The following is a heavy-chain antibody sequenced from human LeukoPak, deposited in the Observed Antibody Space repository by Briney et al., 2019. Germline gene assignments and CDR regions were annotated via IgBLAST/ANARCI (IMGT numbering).Heavy chain of an antibody. V-gene: IGHV1-2*02. D-gene: IGHD1-1*01. CDR1: GYTFTGYY. CDR3: AAATTGTTFFDY. CDR2: INPNSGGT. Sequence: ASVKVSCKASGYTFTGYYMHWVRQAPGQGLEWMGWINPNSGGTNYAQKFQGRVTMTRDTSISTAYMELSSLRSDDTGVYYCAAATTGTTFFDYWGQGILVTVSS. J-gene: IGHJ4*02.